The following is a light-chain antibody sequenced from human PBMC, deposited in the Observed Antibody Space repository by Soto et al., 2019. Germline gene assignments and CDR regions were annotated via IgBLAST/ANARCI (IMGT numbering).Light chain of an antibody. Sequence: EIVMTQSPATLSVSPGERDTLSCRASQSLSSNLAWYQQKPGQAPRLLIYGASTRATDIPARFSGSGSGTEFTLTSSSLQYEDSAVYYCQQYHHWRTFGQGTKVEIK. V-gene: IGKV3-15*01. CDR3: QQYHHWRT. CDR2: GAS. J-gene: IGKJ1*01. CDR1: QSLSSN.